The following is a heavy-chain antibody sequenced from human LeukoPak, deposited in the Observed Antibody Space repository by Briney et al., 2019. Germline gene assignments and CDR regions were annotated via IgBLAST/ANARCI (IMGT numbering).Heavy chain of an antibody. V-gene: IGHV4-39*01. CDR2: MSYSGGT. Sequence: LETLSLTCAVSDDSISSSSYYWGWIRQPPGKGLEYIASMSYSGGTYYNPSLKSRVSLSLDASKNQFSLKLTSVTAADTAVYYCARGSPYHYWGQGSLVTASS. D-gene: IGHD2-2*01. CDR3: ARGSPYHY. J-gene: IGHJ4*02. CDR1: DDSISSSSYY.